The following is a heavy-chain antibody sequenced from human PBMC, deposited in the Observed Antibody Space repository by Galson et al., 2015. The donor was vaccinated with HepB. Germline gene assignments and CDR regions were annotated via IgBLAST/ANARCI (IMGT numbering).Heavy chain of an antibody. CDR2: ISAYNGNT. CDR1: GSTFTSYG. D-gene: IGHD3-3*01. CDR3: ARDGTIFGVVTGDWFDP. Sequence: SVKVSCKASGSTFTSYGISWVRQAPGQGLEWMGWISAYNGNTNYAQKLQGRVTMTTDTSTSTAYMELRSLRSDDTAVYYCARDGTIFGVVTGDWFDPWGQGTLVTVSS. V-gene: IGHV1-18*01. J-gene: IGHJ5*02.